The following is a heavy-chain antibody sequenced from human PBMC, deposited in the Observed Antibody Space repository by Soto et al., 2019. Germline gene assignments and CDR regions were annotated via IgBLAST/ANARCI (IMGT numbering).Heavy chain of an antibody. CDR3: VISRPYCSGGSCHSGYYYYMDV. Sequence: GGSLRLSCAASGFTFSSYAMSWVRQAPGKGLEWVSAISGSGGSTYYADSVKGRFTISRDNSKNTLYLQMNSLRAEDTAVYYCVISRPYCSGGSCHSGYYYYMDVWGKGTTVTVSS. J-gene: IGHJ6*03. D-gene: IGHD2-15*01. CDR2: ISGSGGST. V-gene: IGHV3-23*01. CDR1: GFTFSSYA.